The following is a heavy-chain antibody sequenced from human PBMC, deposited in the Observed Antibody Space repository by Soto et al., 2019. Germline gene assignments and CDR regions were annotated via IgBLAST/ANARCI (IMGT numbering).Heavy chain of an antibody. J-gene: IGHJ6*02. CDR3: ARRGTAMVGSYYYYGMDV. V-gene: IGHV1-69*01. D-gene: IGHD5-18*01. Sequence: QVQLVQSGAEVKKPGSSVKVSCKASGGTFSSYAISWVRQAPGQGLEWMGGIIPIFGTANYAQKFQGRVTITADESTSTAYMELSSLRSEDTAVYYCARRGTAMVGSYYYYGMDVWGQGTTVTVSS. CDR1: GGTFSSYA. CDR2: IIPIFGTA.